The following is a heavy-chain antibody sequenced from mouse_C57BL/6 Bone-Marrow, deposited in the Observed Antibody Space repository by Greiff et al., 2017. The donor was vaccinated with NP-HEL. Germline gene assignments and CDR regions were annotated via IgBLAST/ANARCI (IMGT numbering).Heavy chain of an antibody. Sequence: EVQLQQSGAELVRPGASVKLSCTVSGFNITDDYMHWVKQRPEQGLEWIGWIDPENGDTEYASKFQGKATITADTSSNTAYLQLSSLTSEDTAVYYCTTGGSSPYAMDYWGQGTSVTVSS. CDR3: TTGGSSPYAMDY. CDR2: IDPENGDT. CDR1: GFNITDDY. D-gene: IGHD1-1*01. V-gene: IGHV14-4*01. J-gene: IGHJ4*01.